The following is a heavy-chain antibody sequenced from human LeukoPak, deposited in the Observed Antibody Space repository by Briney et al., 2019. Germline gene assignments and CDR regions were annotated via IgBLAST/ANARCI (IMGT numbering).Heavy chain of an antibody. J-gene: IGHJ4*02. CDR1: GFSFSSYG. Sequence: GGSLRLSCVASGFSFSSYGMSWVRQAPGKGLEWVSGISGSGFSTYYADSVKGRFTISRDNSKNTLYLQMNSLRAEDTAVYYCAKDREYSYGYSDYWGRGILVTVSS. V-gene: IGHV3-23*01. CDR3: AKDREYSYGYSDY. D-gene: IGHD5-18*01. CDR2: ISGSGFST.